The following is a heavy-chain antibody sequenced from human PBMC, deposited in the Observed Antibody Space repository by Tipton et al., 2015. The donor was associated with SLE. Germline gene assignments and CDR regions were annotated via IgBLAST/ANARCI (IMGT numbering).Heavy chain of an antibody. Sequence: GLVKPSETLSLTCTVSSSSLTGSYWSWIRQPPGKGLEWLGYISDGGSTNYNPSLKSRVTISLDTSKSQFSLQLRSVTAADTAKYFCARETCSGGSCALDYWGPGSLVTVSS. D-gene: IGHD2-15*01. V-gene: IGHV4-59*01. CDR3: ARETCSGGSCALDY. J-gene: IGHJ4*02. CDR1: SSSLTGSY. CDR2: ISDGGST.